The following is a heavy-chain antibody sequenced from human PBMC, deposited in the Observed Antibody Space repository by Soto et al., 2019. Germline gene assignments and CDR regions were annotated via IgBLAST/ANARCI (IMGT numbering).Heavy chain of an antibody. J-gene: IGHJ5*02. D-gene: IGHD2-15*01. V-gene: IGHV4-61*01. CDR2: IYYSGST. CDR3: ARDRFRGRYCSGGSCYSSGFDP. CDR1: GGSVSSGIYY. Sequence: PSETLSLTCTVSGGSVSSGIYYWNWIRHPPGKGLEWIGYIYYSGSTNYNPSLKSRVTISVDTSKNQFSLKLSSVTAADTAVYYCARDRFRGRYCSGGSCYSSGFDPWGQGTMVTV.